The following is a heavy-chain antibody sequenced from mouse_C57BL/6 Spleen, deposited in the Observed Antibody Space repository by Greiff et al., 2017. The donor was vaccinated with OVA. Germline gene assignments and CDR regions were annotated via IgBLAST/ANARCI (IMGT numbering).Heavy chain of an antibody. D-gene: IGHD1-1*02. CDR2: INPYNGGT. Sequence: VQLQQSGPVLVKPGASVKMSCKASGYTFTDYYMNWVKQSHGKSLEWIGVINPYNGGTSYNQKFKGKATLTVDKSSSTAYMELNSLTSEDSAVYYCARGLVGYWYFDVWGTGTTVTVSS. V-gene: IGHV1-19*01. CDR1: GYTFTDYY. J-gene: IGHJ1*03. CDR3: ARGLVGYWYFDV.